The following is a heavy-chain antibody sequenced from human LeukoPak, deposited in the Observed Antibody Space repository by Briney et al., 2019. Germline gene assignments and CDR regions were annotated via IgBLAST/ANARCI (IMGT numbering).Heavy chain of an antibody. J-gene: IGHJ4*02. CDR1: GFTFSNAW. D-gene: IGHD3-22*01. V-gene: IGHV4-39*01. Sequence: NAGGSLRLSCAASGFTFSNAWMSWIRQPPGKGLEWIGSIFYSGSTYYNLSLKSRVTISVDTSKNQFSLKLTSVTAADTAVYYCARRLKTVVAEFYFDYWGQGTLVTVSS. CDR3: ARRLKTVVAEFYFDY. CDR2: IFYSGST.